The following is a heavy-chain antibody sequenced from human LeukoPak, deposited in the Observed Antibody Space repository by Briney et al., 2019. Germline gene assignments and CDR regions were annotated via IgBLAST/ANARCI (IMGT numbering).Heavy chain of an antibody. CDR3: ARDARITIFGVVIISPFDY. CDR1: GFTFDDYG. Sequence: GRSLRLSCAASGFTFDDYGMSWVRQAPGKGLEWVSGINWNGGSTGYADSVKGRFTISRDNAKNSLYLQMNSLRAEDTALYYCARDARITIFGVVIISPFDYWGQGTLVTVSS. J-gene: IGHJ4*02. D-gene: IGHD3-3*01. V-gene: IGHV3-20*04. CDR2: INWNGGST.